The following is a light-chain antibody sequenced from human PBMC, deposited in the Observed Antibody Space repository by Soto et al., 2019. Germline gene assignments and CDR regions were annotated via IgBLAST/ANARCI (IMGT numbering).Light chain of an antibody. V-gene: IGLV2-14*01. CDR2: AVS. J-gene: IGLJ1*01. Sequence: QSVLTQPASVSGSPGQSITISCTGTSSDVGAYNYVSWYQQHPGKAPKLMIYAVSNRPSGVSNRFSGSKSGNTASLTISGLQAEDEADYYCSSYTRSRAPYVFGTGTKVPVL. CDR1: SSDVGAYNY. CDR3: SSYTRSRAPYV.